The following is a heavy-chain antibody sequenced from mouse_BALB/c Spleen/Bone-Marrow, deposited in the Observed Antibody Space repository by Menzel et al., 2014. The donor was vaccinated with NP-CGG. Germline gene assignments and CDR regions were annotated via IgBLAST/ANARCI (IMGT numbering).Heavy chain of an antibody. CDR3: ARSSPTTWAMDY. CDR2: IWSDGST. Sequence: VMLVESGPGLVAPSQSLSITCTVSGFPLTSYGVHWVRQPPGKGLEWLVVIWSDGSTTYNSALKSRLSISKDNSKSQVFLKMNSLQTDDTAMYYCARSSPTTWAMDYWGQGTSVTVSS. J-gene: IGHJ4*01. V-gene: IGHV2-6*02. CDR1: GFPLTSYG. D-gene: IGHD2-12*01.